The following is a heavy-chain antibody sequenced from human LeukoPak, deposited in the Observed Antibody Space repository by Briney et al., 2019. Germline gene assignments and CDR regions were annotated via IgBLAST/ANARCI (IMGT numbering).Heavy chain of an antibody. V-gene: IGHV3-15*01. D-gene: IGHD3-10*01. J-gene: IGHJ4*02. CDR1: GFTLSSVW. CDR3: TAWFGELRD. Sequence: GGSLRLSCAASGFTLSSVWMSWVREAPGKGLEWVGRIKRKTDGRSTDYAAPVKGRSTISIDDSKNTLYLQMNSLKTGDTAVYYCTAWFGELRDWGQGTLVTVSS. CDR2: IKRKTDGRST.